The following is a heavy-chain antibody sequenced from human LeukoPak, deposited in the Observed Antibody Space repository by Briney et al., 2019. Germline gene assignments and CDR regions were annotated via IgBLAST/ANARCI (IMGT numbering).Heavy chain of an antibody. J-gene: IGHJ4*02. CDR3: TRLRGEKASGDY. D-gene: IGHD3-10*01. CDR2: IRSKTNNYAT. V-gene: IGHV3-73*01. CDR1: GFTISGSA. Sequence: GGSLRLSCAASGFTISGSAMHWVRQVSGKGLEWVGRIRSKTNNYATEYAVSVKGRFTISRDDSKNTVYLQMNSLKTEDTAVYYCTRLRGEKASGDYWGQGTLVTVSA.